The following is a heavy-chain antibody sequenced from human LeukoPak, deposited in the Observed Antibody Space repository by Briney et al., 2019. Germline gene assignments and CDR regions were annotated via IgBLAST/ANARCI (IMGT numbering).Heavy chain of an antibody. CDR1: GYTFTSYD. J-gene: IGHJ2*01. Sequence: GASVKVSCKASGYTFTSYDINWVRQATGQGLEWMGWMNPNSGNTGYAQKFQGRVTMTRNTSISTAYMELSSLRSEDTAVYYCAKPAPPDILTGYLGHFDLWGRGTLVTVSS. V-gene: IGHV1-8*01. CDR3: AKPAPPDILTGYLGHFDL. CDR2: MNPNSGNT. D-gene: IGHD3-9*01.